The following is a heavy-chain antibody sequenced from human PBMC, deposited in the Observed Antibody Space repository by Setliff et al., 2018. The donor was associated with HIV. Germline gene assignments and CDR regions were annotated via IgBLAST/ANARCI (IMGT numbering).Heavy chain of an antibody. CDR1: EDTFNSYT. CDR2: TIPVLSMS. V-gene: IGHV1-69*02. J-gene: IGHJ4*02. D-gene: IGHD3-10*01. CDR3: ATSFGSGVAPFDN. Sequence: GASVKVSCKASEDTFNSYTIHWMRQTPGQGLEWMGRTIPVLSMSNFALKFQGRGSIFADKSTSTAYLGLNGLTSEDTAIYYCATSFGSGVAPFDNWGQGTLVTVSS.